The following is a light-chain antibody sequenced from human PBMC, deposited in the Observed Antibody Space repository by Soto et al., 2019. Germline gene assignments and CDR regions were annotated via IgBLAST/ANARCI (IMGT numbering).Light chain of an antibody. CDR1: QSINNW. V-gene: IGKV1-5*03. Sequence: DFQMTQSPSTLSASVGDRVTITCRASQSINNWLAWFQHQSGKAPKLLIYQAPSLESGVPARFIGSGSGTEFLLTISSLQADDAETYYCQQYYVPWTFGQGTKVEVK. CDR2: QAP. CDR3: QQYYVPWT. J-gene: IGKJ1*01.